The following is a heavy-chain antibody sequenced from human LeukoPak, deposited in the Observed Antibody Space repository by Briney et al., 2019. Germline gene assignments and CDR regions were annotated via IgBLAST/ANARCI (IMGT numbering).Heavy chain of an antibody. CDR1: GGSFSGYY. D-gene: IGHD3-22*01. J-gene: IGHJ4*02. Sequence: SETLSLTCAVYGGSFSGYYWSWIRQPPGKGLEWIGEINHSGNTNYNPSLKSRVTISVDTSKNQFSLKLSSVTAADTAVYYCARGGGYDSSGYYYDYWGQGTLVTVSS. V-gene: IGHV4-34*01. CDR2: INHSGNT. CDR3: ARGGGYDSSGYYYDY.